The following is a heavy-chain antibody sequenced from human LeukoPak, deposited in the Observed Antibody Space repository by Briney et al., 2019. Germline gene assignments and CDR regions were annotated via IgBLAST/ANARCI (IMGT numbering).Heavy chain of an antibody. D-gene: IGHD3-22*01. CDR3: ARIYSREEYFQH. Sequence: PSETLSLTCTVSGGSISSYYWSWIRQPPGKGLEWIGYIYYSGSTNYNPSLKSRVTISVDTSKNQFSLKLSSVTAADTAVYYRARIYSREEYFQHWGQGTLVTVSS. CDR2: IYYSGST. J-gene: IGHJ1*01. CDR1: GGSISSYY. V-gene: IGHV4-59*01.